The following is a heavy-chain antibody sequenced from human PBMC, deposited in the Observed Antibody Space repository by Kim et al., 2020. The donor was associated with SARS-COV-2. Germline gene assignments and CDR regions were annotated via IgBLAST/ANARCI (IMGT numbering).Heavy chain of an antibody. CDR1: GFTFSRYV. D-gene: IGHD3-22*01. CDR3: AKDPEGYSSGWYPYYFQY. Sequence: GGSLRLSCAASGFTFSRYVMSWVRQAPGKGLEWVSGISGSGVDTYYADSVKGRFTISRDNSKNTLNLQMNSLRAEDTAIYYCAKDPEGYSSGWYPYYFQYWGQGTLRTVSS. CDR2: ISGSGVDT. V-gene: IGHV3-23*01. J-gene: IGHJ4*02.